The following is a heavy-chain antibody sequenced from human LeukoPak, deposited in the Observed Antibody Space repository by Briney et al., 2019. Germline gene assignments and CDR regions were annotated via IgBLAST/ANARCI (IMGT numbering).Heavy chain of an antibody. Sequence: PGGSLRLSCAASGFTVSSNHMNWVRQAPGKGLEWVALISYDGSNKYYADSVRGRFTISRDNSKNTLYLQMNSLRPEDTAVYYCAKDFEGFCGGDCYSMDFWGQGTLATVSS. J-gene: IGHJ4*02. CDR3: AKDFEGFCGGDCYSMDF. V-gene: IGHV3-30*18. CDR1: GFTVSSNH. D-gene: IGHD2-21*02. CDR2: ISYDGSNK.